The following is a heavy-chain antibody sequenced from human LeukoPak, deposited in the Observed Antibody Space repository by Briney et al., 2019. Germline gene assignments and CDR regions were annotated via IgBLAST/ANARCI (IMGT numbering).Heavy chain of an antibody. V-gene: IGHV1-69*06. D-gene: IGHD5-18*01. Sequence: SVKVSCKASGGTFSSYAISWVRQAPGQGLEWMGGIIPIFGTANYAQKFQGRVTITADKSTSTAYMELSSLRSEDTAVYYCAIRPGYSYGYDYFDYWGQGTLVTVSS. J-gene: IGHJ4*02. CDR1: GGTFSSYA. CDR3: AIRPGYSYGYDYFDY. CDR2: IIPIFGTA.